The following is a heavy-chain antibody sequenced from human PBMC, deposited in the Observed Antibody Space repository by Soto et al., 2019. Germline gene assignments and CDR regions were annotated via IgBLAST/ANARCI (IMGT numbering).Heavy chain of an antibody. J-gene: IGHJ6*02. CDR2: ISYDGSHK. D-gene: IGHD6-19*01. Sequence: QVQLVESGGGVVRPGRSLRLSCAASGFACSNFGMHWVRQAPAQGLEWVAVISYDGSHKYYADSVKGRFTISRDNSENTLYLQMNSLRAEDTAVYYCVSGWFYYYYGMDVWGQGTTVTVSS. CDR1: GFACSNFG. V-gene: IGHV3-30*03. CDR3: VSGWFYYYYGMDV.